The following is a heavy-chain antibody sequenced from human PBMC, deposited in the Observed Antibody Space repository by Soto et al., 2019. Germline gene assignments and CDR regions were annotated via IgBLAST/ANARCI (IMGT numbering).Heavy chain of an antibody. D-gene: IGHD1-26*01. CDR3: ATSGSYYYYYGMDV. Sequence: ASVKVSCKASGYTFTGYYMHWVRQAPGQGLEWMGWINPNSGGTNYAQKFQGWVTMTRDTSISTAYMELSRLRSDDTAVYYCATSGSYYYYYGMDVWGQGTTVTVSS. J-gene: IGHJ6*02. V-gene: IGHV1-2*04. CDR1: GYTFTGYY. CDR2: INPNSGGT.